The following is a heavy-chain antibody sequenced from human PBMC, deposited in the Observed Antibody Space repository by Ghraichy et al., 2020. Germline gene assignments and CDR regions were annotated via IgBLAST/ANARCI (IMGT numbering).Heavy chain of an antibody. CDR2: ISSKPNNYAT. CDR3: TSALNWGSWGHFDL. D-gene: IGHD7-27*01. V-gene: IGHV3-73*01. CDR1: GFSFGASG. J-gene: IGHJ4*02. Sequence: GESLNISCAASGFSFGASGMHWVRQASGKGLEWVGRISSKPNNYATAYAASVKGRFTISRDDSETTTYLQMNSLKTEDTAVYYCTSALNWGSWGHFDLGGQGTLATVSS.